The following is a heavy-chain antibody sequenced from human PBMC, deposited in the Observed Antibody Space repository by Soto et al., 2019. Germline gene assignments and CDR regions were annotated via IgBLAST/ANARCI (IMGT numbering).Heavy chain of an antibody. D-gene: IGHD3-3*01. Sequence: VASVNRSCKASGYTFTSYGISWVRQAPGQGLEWMGWISAYNGNTNYAQKLQGRVTMTTDTSTSTAYMELRSLRSEDTAVYYCARDKECGILSSAYYCMHVLGQGTPVNV. CDR2: ISAYNGNT. V-gene: IGHV1-18*04. CDR1: GYTFTSYG. J-gene: IGHJ6*02. CDR3: ARDKECGILSSAYYCMHV.